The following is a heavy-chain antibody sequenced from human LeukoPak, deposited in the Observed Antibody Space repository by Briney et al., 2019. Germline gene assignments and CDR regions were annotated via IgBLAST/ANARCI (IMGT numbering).Heavy chain of an antibody. V-gene: IGHV4-59*12. D-gene: IGHD4-17*01. J-gene: IGHJ3*02. Sequence: PSETLSLTCSVSGGFNTHYYWTWMRQPPGKGLELIGYIYHSGSTKYNPSLNSRVSISVDTSKNQFSLRLNSVTAADTAVYYCARRPDYGDSIRSPGAFDIWGQGTMVTVSS. CDR1: GGFNTHYY. CDR2: IYHSGST. CDR3: ARRPDYGDSIRSPGAFDI.